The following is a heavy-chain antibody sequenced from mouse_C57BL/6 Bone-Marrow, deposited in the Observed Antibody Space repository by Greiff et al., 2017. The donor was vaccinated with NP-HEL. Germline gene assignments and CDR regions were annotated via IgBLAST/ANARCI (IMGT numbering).Heavy chain of an antibody. CDR1: GFTFSSYT. Sequence: DVMLVESGGGLVKPGGSLKLSCAASGFTFSSYTMSWVRQTPEKRLEWVATISGGGGNTYYPDSVKGRFTISRDNAKNTLYLQMSSLRSEDTALYYCARLYDYDEYFDVWGTGTTVTVSS. CDR3: ARLYDYDEYFDV. CDR2: ISGGGGNT. J-gene: IGHJ1*03. V-gene: IGHV5-9*01. D-gene: IGHD2-4*01.